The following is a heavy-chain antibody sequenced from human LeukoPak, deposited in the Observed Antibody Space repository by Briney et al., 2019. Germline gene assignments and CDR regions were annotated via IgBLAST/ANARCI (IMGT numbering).Heavy chain of an antibody. V-gene: IGHV3-64*01. D-gene: IGHD3-10*01. CDR2: ISSNGGST. CDR1: GFTFSSYS. J-gene: IGHJ5*02. Sequence: GGSLRLSCAASGFTFSSYSMNWVRQAPGKGLEYVSAISSNGGSTYYANSVKGRFTISRDNSKNTLYLQMGSLRAEDMAVYYXXXXXXXRGLWFGELSPSWFDPWGQGTLVTVSS. CDR3: XXXXXXRGLWFGELSPSWFDP.